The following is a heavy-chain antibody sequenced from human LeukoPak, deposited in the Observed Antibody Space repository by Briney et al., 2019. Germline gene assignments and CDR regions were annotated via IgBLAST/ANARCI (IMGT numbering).Heavy chain of an antibody. J-gene: IGHJ4*02. V-gene: IGHV4-59*08. Sequence: SETLSLTCTVSGGSISSYYWSWIRQPPGKGLEWIGYIYYSGSTNYNPSLKSRVTISVDTSKNQFSLKLGSVTAADTAVYYCARAPATTVVMGDYFDYWGQGTLVTVSS. CDR1: GGSISSYY. D-gene: IGHD4-23*01. CDR3: ARAPATTVVMGDYFDY. CDR2: IYYSGST.